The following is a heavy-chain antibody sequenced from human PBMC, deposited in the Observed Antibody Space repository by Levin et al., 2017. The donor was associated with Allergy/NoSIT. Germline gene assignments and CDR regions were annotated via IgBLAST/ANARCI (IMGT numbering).Heavy chain of an antibody. CDR2: ISYDGSNK. CDR3: AKSYCGGDCYFPRLYYDYYGMDV. Sequence: GGSLRLSCAASGFTFSSYAMHWVRQAPGKGLEWVAVISYDGSNKYYADSVKGRFTISRDNSKNTLYLQMNSLRAEDTAVYYCAKSYCGGDCYFPRLYYDYYGMDVWGQGTTVTVSS. V-gene: IGHV3-30-3*02. J-gene: IGHJ6*02. CDR1: GFTFSSYA. D-gene: IGHD2-21*02.